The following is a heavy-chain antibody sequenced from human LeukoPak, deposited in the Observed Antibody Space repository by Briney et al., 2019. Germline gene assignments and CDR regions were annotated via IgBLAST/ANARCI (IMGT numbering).Heavy chain of an antibody. CDR3: ARDLFGELVPDY. D-gene: IGHD3-10*01. J-gene: IGHJ4*02. Sequence: GGSLRLSCAASGFTFSSYIMNWVRQAPGKGLEWVSSISSSSSYIYYADSVKGRFTISRDNAKNSLYLQMNSLRAEDTAVYYCARDLFGELVPDYWGQGTLVTVSS. CDR1: GFTFSSYI. V-gene: IGHV3-21*01. CDR2: ISSSSSYI.